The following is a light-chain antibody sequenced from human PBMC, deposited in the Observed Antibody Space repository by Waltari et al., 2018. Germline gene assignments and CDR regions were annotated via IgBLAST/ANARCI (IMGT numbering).Light chain of an antibody. CDR2: GAS. J-gene: IGKJ4*01. CDR3: QQRSNWPT. CDR1: QSVSSY. V-gene: IGKV3-11*01. Sequence: EIVLTQSPATLSLSPGERATLSCRASQSVSSYLAWYQQKPGQAPRLLISGASNRATGIPARLSGSGSGTDFTLTSSSLEPEDFAVYYCQQRSNWPTFGGGTKVEIK.